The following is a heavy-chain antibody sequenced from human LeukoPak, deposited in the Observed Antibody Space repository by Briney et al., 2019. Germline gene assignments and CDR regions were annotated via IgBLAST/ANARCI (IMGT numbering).Heavy chain of an antibody. CDR1: GGSISSSSYY. D-gene: IGHD5-18*01. CDR3: ASPSSYGFYCFDY. CDR2: IYYSGST. Sequence: PSETLSLTCTVSGGSISSSSYYWGWIRQPPGKGLEWIGSIYYSGSTYYNPSLKSRVTISVDTSKNQFSLKLSSVTAADTAVYYCASPSSYGFYCFDYWGQGTLVTVSS. J-gene: IGHJ4*02. V-gene: IGHV4-39*01.